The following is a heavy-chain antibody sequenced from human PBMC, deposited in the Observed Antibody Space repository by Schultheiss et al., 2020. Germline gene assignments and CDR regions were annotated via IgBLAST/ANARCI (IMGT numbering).Heavy chain of an antibody. CDR3: ARAFASAAHGGMDYFDY. CDR1: GGSISSYY. D-gene: IGHD6-13*01. Sequence: QPLSLTCTVSGGSISSYYWSWIRQPPGKALEWLARVAWNGNKFFTTSLKTRLTISKDTSKNQVVLTMTNIDPVDTATYYCARAFASAAHGGMDYFDYWGHGALVTGSA. CDR2: VAWNGNK. J-gene: IGHJ4*01. V-gene: IGHV2-70*16.